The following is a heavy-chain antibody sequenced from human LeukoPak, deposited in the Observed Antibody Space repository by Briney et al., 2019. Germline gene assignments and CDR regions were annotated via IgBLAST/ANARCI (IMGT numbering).Heavy chain of an antibody. Sequence: GGSLRLSCAPSALAFSSYGTHSVRQAPGKGLEWVAFIRYDETKKYYADSVKGRFTISRDNSKNPLYLQMNSLRAEGTAVFYCAKGDSSSWSAFEIWGQGTMVTVSS. CDR3: AKGDSSSWSAFEI. CDR2: IRYDETKK. J-gene: IGHJ3*02. V-gene: IGHV3-30*02. D-gene: IGHD6-13*01. CDR1: ALAFSSYG.